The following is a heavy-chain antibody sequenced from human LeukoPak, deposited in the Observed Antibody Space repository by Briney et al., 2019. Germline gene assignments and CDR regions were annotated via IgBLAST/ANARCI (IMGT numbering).Heavy chain of an antibody. J-gene: IGHJ4*02. V-gene: IGHV3-48*03. CDR3: ARYTSSISFDY. D-gene: IGHD6-6*01. Sequence: GGSLRLSCAASGFTFRSYEMNWVRQAPGKGLEWLSYISSSGSTTHYADSVKGRFTISRDNVKNSLYVQMNSLRAEDTAVYYCARYTSSISFDYWGQGTLVTVSS. CDR1: GFTFRSYE. CDR2: ISSSGSTT.